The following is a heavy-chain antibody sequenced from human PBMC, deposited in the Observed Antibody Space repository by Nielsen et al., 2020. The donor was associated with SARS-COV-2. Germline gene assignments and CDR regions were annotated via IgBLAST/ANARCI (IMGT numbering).Heavy chain of an antibody. CDR1: GFTFSSYA. CDR3: ASIAIFGVEKRDY. D-gene: IGHD3-3*01. Sequence: GESLKISCAASGFTFSSYAMHWVRQAPGKGLEWVAVISYDGSNKYYADSVKGRFTISRDNSKNTLYLQMNSLRAEDTAVYYCASIAIFGVEKRDYWGQRTLVTVSS. V-gene: IGHV3-30*04. CDR2: ISYDGSNK. J-gene: IGHJ4*02.